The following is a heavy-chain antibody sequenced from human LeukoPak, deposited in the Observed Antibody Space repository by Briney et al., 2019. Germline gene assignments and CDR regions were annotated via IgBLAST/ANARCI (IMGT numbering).Heavy chain of an antibody. J-gene: IGHJ4*02. CDR3: AHRYDSSAIDY. Sequence: ESGPTLVHPTRPRTLTCTFSGFSVSTRGGGGGWSRQPPVKALEWLALSYWDDDKRYSPSLKSRLTITKDTSKNQVVLTMTNMDPVDTATYYCAHRYDSSAIDYWGQGTLVTVSS. CDR2: SYWDDDK. V-gene: IGHV2-5*02. CDR1: GFSVSTRGGG. D-gene: IGHD3-22*01.